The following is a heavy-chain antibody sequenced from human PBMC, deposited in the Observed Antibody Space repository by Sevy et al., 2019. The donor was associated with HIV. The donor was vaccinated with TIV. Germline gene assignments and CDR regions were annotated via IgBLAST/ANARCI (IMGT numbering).Heavy chain of an antibody. Sequence: GGFLRLSCAASGFTFSSYSMNWVRQAPGKGLEWVSSISSSSSYIYYADSVKGRFTISRDNAKNSLYLQMNSLRAEDKAVYSWSRDAALSNYYDSSRYPNAFDIWGQGTTVTVSS. V-gene: IGHV3-21*01. CDR3: SRDAALSNYYDSSRYPNAFDI. D-gene: IGHD3-22*01. CDR2: ISSSSSYI. J-gene: IGHJ3*02. CDR1: GFTFSSYS.